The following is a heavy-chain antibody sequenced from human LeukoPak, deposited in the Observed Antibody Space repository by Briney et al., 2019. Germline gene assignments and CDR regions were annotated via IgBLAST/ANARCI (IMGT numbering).Heavy chain of an antibody. CDR2: INHSGST. V-gene: IGHV4-34*01. CDR1: GGSFSGYY. D-gene: IGHD2-2*02. Sequence: PSETLSLTCAVYGGSFSGYYWSWIRQPPGKGLEWIGEINHSGSTNYNPSLKSRVTISVDTSKNQFSLKLSSVTAADTAVYYCARADYRSSTSCYNPPYNWFDPWGQGTLVTVSS. J-gene: IGHJ5*02. CDR3: ARADYRSSTSCYNPPYNWFDP.